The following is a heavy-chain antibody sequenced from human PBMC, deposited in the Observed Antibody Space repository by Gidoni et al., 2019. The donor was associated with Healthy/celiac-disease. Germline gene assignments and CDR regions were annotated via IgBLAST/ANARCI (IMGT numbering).Heavy chain of an antibody. CDR1: GYTFTSYD. CDR2: MNPNSGNT. V-gene: IGHV1-8*01. D-gene: IGHD3-3*01. J-gene: IGHJ5*02. Sequence: QVQLVQSGAEVKKPGASVKVSCKASGYTFTSYDINWVRQATGQGLEWMGWMNPNSGNTGYAQKFQGRVTMTRNTSISTAYMELSSLRSEDTAVYYCAREGTSPYYDFWSGYYRWFDPWGQGTLVTVSS. CDR3: AREGTSPYYDFWSGYYRWFDP.